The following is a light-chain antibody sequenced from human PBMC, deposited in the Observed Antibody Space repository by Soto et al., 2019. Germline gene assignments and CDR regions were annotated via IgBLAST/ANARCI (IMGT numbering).Light chain of an antibody. V-gene: IGKV3-15*01. CDR3: QQYSNWPPAIT. Sequence: EIVMTQSPATLSVSPGERATLSCRATETISTTLAWFQRKPGQPPRLLIYGSSTRATGVPDRFSGSGSGTEFTLIISSLQSEDVALYYCQQYSNWPPAITFGQRRRLEIK. CDR2: GSS. CDR1: ETISTT. J-gene: IGKJ5*01.